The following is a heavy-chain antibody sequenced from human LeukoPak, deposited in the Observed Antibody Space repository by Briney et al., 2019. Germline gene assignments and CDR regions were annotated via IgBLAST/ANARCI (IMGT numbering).Heavy chain of an antibody. J-gene: IGHJ3*02. CDR3: ASQIVVPAALMGAFDI. CDR1: GGSLSSSSYY. CDR2: IYYSGST. Sequence: PSETLSLTCTVSGGSLSSSSYYWGWIRQPPGKGLEWIGSIYYSGSTYYNPSLKSRVTISVDTSKNQFSLKLSSVTAADTAVYYCASQIVVPAALMGAFDIWGQGTMVTVSS. V-gene: IGHV4-39*01. D-gene: IGHD2-2*01.